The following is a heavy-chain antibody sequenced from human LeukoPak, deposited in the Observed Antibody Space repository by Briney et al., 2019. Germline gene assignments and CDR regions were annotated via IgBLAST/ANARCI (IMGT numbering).Heavy chain of an antibody. CDR1: GGSISSYY. J-gene: IGHJ6*03. Sequence: SETLSLTCTVSGGSISSYYWSWIRQPPGKGLEWIGYVYYSGSTNYNPSLKSRVSISVDTSKNQFSLKLSSVTAADTAVYYCAREGHGYYYYYMDVWGKGTTVTVSS. CDR2: VYYSGST. CDR3: AREGHGYYYYYMDV. V-gene: IGHV4-59*12.